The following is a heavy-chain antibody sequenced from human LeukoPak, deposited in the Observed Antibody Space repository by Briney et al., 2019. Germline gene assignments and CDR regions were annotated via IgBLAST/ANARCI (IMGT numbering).Heavy chain of an antibody. J-gene: IGHJ6*03. D-gene: IGHD2-21*02. Sequence: ASVKVSCKASGGTFSDYALNWVRQAPGQGLEWMGVFIPVLGTANSTQNFQDRVSVTADISTHTVYMELSSLRSEDTAVYYCARGGVVTAPMDVWGKGTTVTVSS. V-gene: IGHV1-69*10. CDR1: GGTFSDYA. CDR2: FIPVLGTA. CDR3: ARGGVVTAPMDV.